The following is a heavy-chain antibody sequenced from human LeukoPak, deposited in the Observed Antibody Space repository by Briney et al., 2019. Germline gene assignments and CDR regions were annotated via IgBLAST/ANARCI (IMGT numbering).Heavy chain of an antibody. CDR3: SRHFAYSSSSYFDY. D-gene: IGHD6-6*01. J-gene: IGHJ4*02. Sequence: PSETLSLTCSVSGGSVSNYYWSWIRQPPGKGLEWIGYVYYTGSTNYNPSLKSRVTMFEDKSKNQFSLRLYSVTVADTAVYYCSRHFAYSSSSYFDYWGQGSLVTVSS. CDR2: VYYTGST. CDR1: GGSVSNYY. V-gene: IGHV4-59*08.